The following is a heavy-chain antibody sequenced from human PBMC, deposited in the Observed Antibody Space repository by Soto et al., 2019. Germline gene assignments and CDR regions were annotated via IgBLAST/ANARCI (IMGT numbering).Heavy chain of an antibody. V-gene: IGHV3-30*18. CDR1: GFTFSSYS. D-gene: IGHD5-18*01. Sequence: GGSLRLSCAASGFTFSSYSMNWVRQGPGKGLEWVALISHDGNNKYYADSVQGRFTISRDDSKNTVYVQMNSLRVEDTGVYYCAKDPRGYGYGLFEFWGPGTLVTVSS. CDR2: ISHDGNNK. J-gene: IGHJ4*02. CDR3: AKDPRGYGYGLFEF.